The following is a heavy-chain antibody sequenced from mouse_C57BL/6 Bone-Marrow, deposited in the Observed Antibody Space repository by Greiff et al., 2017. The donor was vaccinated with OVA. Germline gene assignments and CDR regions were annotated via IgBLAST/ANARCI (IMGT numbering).Heavy chain of an antibody. Sequence: VESGASVTLSCKASGYTFTDYEMHWVKQTPVHGLEWIGAIDPETGGTAYNQKFKGKAILTADKSSSTAYMELRSLTSEDSAVYYCTSPYDYDGYYAMDYWGQGTSVTVSS. J-gene: IGHJ4*01. V-gene: IGHV1-15*01. D-gene: IGHD2-4*01. CDR2: IDPETGGT. CDR1: GYTFTDYE. CDR3: TSPYDYDGYYAMDY.